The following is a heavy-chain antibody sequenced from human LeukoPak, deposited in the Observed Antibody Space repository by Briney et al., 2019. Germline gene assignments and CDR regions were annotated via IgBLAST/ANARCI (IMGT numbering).Heavy chain of an antibody. CDR1: GYSISSSNW. D-gene: IGHD3-22*01. CDR2: IYYSGST. V-gene: IGHV4-28*01. Sequence: SDTLSLTCAVSGYSISSSNWWGWIRQPPGKGLEWIGYIYYSGSTHYNPSLESRVTMSVDTSKNQFSLKLSSVTAADTAVYYCARHFAERNYFDSSGYYHRGYYFDYWGQGTLVTVSS. CDR3: ARHFAERNYFDSSGYYHRGYYFDY. J-gene: IGHJ4*02.